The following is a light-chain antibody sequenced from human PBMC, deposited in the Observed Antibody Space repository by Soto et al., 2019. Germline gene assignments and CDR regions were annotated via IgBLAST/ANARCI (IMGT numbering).Light chain of an antibody. CDR3: QQGDT. CDR1: QSVSSY. CDR2: DAS. V-gene: IGKV3-11*01. J-gene: IGKJ2*01. Sequence: EIVLTQSPATLSLSPGERANISSRASQSVSSYLAWYQQKPGQAPRLLIYDASNRATGIPARFSGSGSGTDFTLTISSLEPEDFAVYYCQQGDTFGQGTKLEIK.